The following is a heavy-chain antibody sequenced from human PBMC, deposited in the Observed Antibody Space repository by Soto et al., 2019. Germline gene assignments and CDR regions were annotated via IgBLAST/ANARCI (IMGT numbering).Heavy chain of an antibody. J-gene: IGHJ4*02. CDR1: GYTFTSYG. D-gene: IGHD5-18*01. CDR3: ARWDTAMVNPLDY. V-gene: IGHV1-18*01. CDR2: ISAYNGNT. Sequence: QVQLVQSGAEVKKPGASVKVSCKASGYTFTSYGISWVRQAPGQGLEWMGWISAYNGNTNYAQKLQGRVTMTTDRSTSTAYMELRSLRSDGPAVYYCARWDTAMVNPLDYWGQGTLVTVSS.